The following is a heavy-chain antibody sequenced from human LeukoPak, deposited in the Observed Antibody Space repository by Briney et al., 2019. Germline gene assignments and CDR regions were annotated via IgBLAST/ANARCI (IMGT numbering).Heavy chain of an antibody. Sequence: PSQTLSLTCTVSGGSISSGGYYWSWIRQHPGKGLEWIGYIYYSGSTYYNPSLKSRVAISVDTSKNQFSLKLSSVTAADTAVYYCARSSVVTTNPTASYYYYGMDVWGQGTTVTVSS. CDR1: GGSISSGGYY. D-gene: IGHD2-21*02. J-gene: IGHJ6*02. CDR2: IYYSGST. CDR3: ARSSVVTTNPTASYYYYGMDV. V-gene: IGHV4-31*03.